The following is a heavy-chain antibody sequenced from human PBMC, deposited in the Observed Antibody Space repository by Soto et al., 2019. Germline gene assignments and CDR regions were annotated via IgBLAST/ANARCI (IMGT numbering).Heavy chain of an antibody. CDR2: IYHSGST. CDR3: VRLIGNSWLDS. D-gene: IGHD2-8*01. CDR1: GGSISSGGYS. V-gene: IGHV4-30-2*05. Sequence: SETLSLTCAVSGGSISSGGYSWSWIRQPPGKGLEWIGYIYHSGSTYYNPSLKSRITINPDTSNNQFSLHLSSVTPDDTAVYYCVRLIGNSWLDSWGQGTPVTVSS. J-gene: IGHJ5*01.